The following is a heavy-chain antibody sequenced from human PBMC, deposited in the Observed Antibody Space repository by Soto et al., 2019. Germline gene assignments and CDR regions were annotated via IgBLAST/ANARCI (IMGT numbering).Heavy chain of an antibody. D-gene: IGHD4-4*01. J-gene: IGHJ5*02. CDR3: ARLGNYYQSLDP. CDR1: GGSFSPNY. Sequence: LSLTCTLSGGSFSPNYWSWLRQPPGKGLEWVGYIYYGGTTSYNPSLKSRVTISLETSKRQFSLRLSSVTAADTAVYYCARLGNYYQSLDPWGPGILVTVSS. CDR2: IYYGGTT. V-gene: IGHV4-59*08.